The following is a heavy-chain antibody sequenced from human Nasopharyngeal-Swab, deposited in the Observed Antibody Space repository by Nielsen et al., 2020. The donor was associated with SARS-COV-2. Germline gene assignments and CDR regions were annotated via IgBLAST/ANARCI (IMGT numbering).Heavy chain of an antibody. CDR3: AKAGGYSSAVAFDI. J-gene: IGHJ3*02. Sequence: GESLRISCAASGFTFSSYAMSWVRQAPGKGLEWVSAISGSGGSTYYADSVKGRFTISRDNSKNTLYLQMNSLRAEDTAVYYCAKAGGYSSAVAFDIWGQGIMVTVSS. CDR1: GFTFSSYA. D-gene: IGHD5-18*01. V-gene: IGHV3-23*01. CDR2: ISGSGGST.